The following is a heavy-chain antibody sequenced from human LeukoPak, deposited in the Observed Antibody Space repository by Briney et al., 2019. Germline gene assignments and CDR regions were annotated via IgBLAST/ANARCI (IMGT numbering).Heavy chain of an antibody. V-gene: IGHV1-8*01. J-gene: IGHJ5*02. CDR3: ATGYCSSTSCYTYWFDP. CDR2: MNPNSGNT. CDR1: LYTFTSYD. D-gene: IGHD2-2*02. Sequence: ASVKVSCKASLYTFTSYDINWVRQATRQGLEWMGWMNPNSGNTGYAQKFQGRVTMTRNTSISTAYMELSSLRSEDTAVYYCATGYCSSTSCYTYWFDPWGQGTLVTVSS.